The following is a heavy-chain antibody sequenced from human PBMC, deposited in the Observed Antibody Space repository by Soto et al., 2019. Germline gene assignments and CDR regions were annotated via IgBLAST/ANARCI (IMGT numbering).Heavy chain of an antibody. D-gene: IGHD3-22*01. J-gene: IGHJ3*02. CDR1: GYTFTSYY. V-gene: IGHV1-46*01. Sequence: ASVKISCKASGYTFTSYYMHWVRQAPGQGLEWMGIINTSGGRTSYAQKSQGRVTMNRDTSTSTVYMELSSLRSEDTAVYYCARRGDYYDSSGYPLRGGFDIWGQGTMVTVSS. CDR2: INTSGGRT. CDR3: ARRGDYYDSSGYPLRGGFDI.